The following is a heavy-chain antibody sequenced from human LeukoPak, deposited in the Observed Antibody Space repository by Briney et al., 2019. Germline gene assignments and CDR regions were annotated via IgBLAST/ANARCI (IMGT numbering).Heavy chain of an antibody. CDR2: ISAYNGNT. Sequence: ASMKVSCKASGYTFTSYGISWVRQAPGQGLEWMGWISAYNGNTNYAQKLQGRVTMTRDTSTSTVYMELSSLRSEDTAVYYCARVLICSSTSCYTRDAFDIWGQGTMVTVSS. CDR3: ARVLICSSTSCYTRDAFDI. J-gene: IGHJ3*02. D-gene: IGHD2-2*02. V-gene: IGHV1-18*01. CDR1: GYTFTSYG.